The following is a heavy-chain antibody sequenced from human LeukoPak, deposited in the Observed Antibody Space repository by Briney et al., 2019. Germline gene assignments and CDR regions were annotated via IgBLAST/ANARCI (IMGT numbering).Heavy chain of an antibody. J-gene: IGHJ6*02. CDR1: GGSISSYY. Sequence: SETLSLTCTVSGGSISSYYWSWIRQPPGKGLEWIGYIYYSGSTNYNPSLKGRVTISVDTSKNQFSLKLSSVTAADTAVYYCARDQIEMATIMDYYYGMDVWGQGTTVTVSS. D-gene: IGHD5-24*01. CDR3: ARDQIEMATIMDYYYGMDV. V-gene: IGHV4-59*01. CDR2: IYYSGST.